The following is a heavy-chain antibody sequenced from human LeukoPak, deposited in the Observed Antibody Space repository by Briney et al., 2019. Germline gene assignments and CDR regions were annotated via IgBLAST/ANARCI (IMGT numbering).Heavy chain of an antibody. CDR3: ARDILGYCSGGSCPKMDV. Sequence: GASVKVSCKASGCTFTSNGISWVRQAPGQGLEWVGWISAYNGNTNYAQKLQGRVTMTTDTSTSTAYMELRSLRSDDTAVYYCARDILGYCSGGSCPKMDVWGQGTTVTVSS. CDR2: ISAYNGNT. V-gene: IGHV1-18*01. J-gene: IGHJ6*02. CDR1: GCTFTSNG. D-gene: IGHD2-15*01.